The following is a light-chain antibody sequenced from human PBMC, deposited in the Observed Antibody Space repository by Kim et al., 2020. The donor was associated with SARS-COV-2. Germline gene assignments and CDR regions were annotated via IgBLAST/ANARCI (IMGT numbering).Light chain of an antibody. CDR1: SSNVGLHF. Sequence: QSVLTQPPSTSGTPGQRVTISCSGSSSNVGLHFVNWYQQLPGTAPKVFIYNDNQRPSGVPDRFSGSRSGTSASLAISGLPSEDEADYYCATWDVSLNGWVFGGGTKLTVL. CDR3: ATWDVSLNGWV. V-gene: IGLV1-44*01. J-gene: IGLJ3*02. CDR2: NDN.